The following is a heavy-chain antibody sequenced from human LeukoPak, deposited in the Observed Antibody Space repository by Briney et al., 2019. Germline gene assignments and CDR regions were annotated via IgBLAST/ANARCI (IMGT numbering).Heavy chain of an antibody. J-gene: IGHJ5*02. CDR1: GDSISSGSFY. CDR3: ASGSGSYSHWFDP. V-gene: IGHV4-61*02. CDR2: VSSSGRT. D-gene: IGHD3-10*01. Sequence: SQTLSLTCTVSGDSISSGSFYWSWIRQAAGKGLEWIGRVSSSGRTTYNPSLKSRLTISITTSKNQFSLKVTSVTAADTAVYYCASGSGSYSHWFDPWGQGILVTVSS.